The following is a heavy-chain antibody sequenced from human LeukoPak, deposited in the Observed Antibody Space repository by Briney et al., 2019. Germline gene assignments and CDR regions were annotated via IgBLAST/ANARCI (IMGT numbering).Heavy chain of an antibody. CDR1: GFTVSSNY. V-gene: IGHV3-53*01. CDR2: IYSTRTT. J-gene: IGHJ3*02. Sequence: GGSLRLSCAATGFTVSSNYMNWVRQAPGKGLEWVSVIYSTRTTYYADSVKGRFTISRDNSKNTVYLQMNSLRADGTAVYYCARDRDSGYDDDAFDIWGQGTMVSVSS. CDR3: ARDRDSGYDDDAFDI. D-gene: IGHD5-12*01.